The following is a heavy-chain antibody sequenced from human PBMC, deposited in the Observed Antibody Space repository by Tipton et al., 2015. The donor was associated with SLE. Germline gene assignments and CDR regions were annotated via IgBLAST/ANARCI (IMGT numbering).Heavy chain of an antibody. CDR1: GFTFSSYA. J-gene: IGHJ4*02. V-gene: IGHV4-34*08. CDR3: FWSGYQRGYYFDY. Sequence: LRLSCAASGFTFSSYAMSWVRQVPGKGLEWIGEINHSGSTNYNPSLKSRVTISVDTSKNQFSLKLSSVTAADTAVYYDFWSGYQRGYYFDYWGQGTLVTVSS. D-gene: IGHD3-3*01. CDR2: INHSGST.